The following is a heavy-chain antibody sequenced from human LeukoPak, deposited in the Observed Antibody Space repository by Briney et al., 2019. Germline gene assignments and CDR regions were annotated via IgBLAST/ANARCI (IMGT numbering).Heavy chain of an antibody. CDR2: IIPIFGTA. V-gene: IGHV1-69*13. CDR1: GGTFSSYA. Sequence: SVKVSCKASGGTFSSYAISWVRQAPGQGLGWMGGIIPIFGTANYAQKFQGRVTITADESTSTAYMELSSLRSEDTAVYYCARVTVEMASPYYYYGMDVWGQGTTVTVSS. D-gene: IGHD5-24*01. CDR3: ARVTVEMASPYYYYGMDV. J-gene: IGHJ6*02.